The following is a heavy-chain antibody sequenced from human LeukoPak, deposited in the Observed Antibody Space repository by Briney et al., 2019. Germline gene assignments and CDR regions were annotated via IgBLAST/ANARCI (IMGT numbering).Heavy chain of an antibody. CDR2: INHSGST. CDR1: GGSFSGYY. V-gene: IGHV4-34*01. D-gene: IGHD5-18*01. Sequence: SETLSLTCAVYGGSFSGYYWSWIRQPRGKGLEWNGEINHSGSTNYNPSLKSRVTISVDTSKNQFSLKLSSVTAADTAVYYCARGRGYSYGYLRGEYFDYWGQGTLVTVSS. J-gene: IGHJ4*02. CDR3: ARGRGYSYGYLRGEYFDY.